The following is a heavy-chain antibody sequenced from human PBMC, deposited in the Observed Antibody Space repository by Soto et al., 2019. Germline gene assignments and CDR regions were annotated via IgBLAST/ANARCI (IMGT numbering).Heavy chain of an antibody. J-gene: IGHJ6*02. CDR3: ASEDVVVPAAIRRGYYYGMDV. D-gene: IGHD2-2*01. Sequence: PGGSLRLSCAASGFTFSSYNMNWVRQAPGKGLEWVSSITSRSSDIYYADSVKGRFTISRDNAKNSVYLQMNSLRAEDTAVYYCASEDVVVPAAIRRGYYYGMDVWGQGTTVTVS. CDR2: ITSRSSDI. CDR1: GFTFSSYN. V-gene: IGHV3-21*01.